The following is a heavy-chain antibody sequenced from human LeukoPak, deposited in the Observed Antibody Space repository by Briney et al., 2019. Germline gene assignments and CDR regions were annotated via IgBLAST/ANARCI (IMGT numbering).Heavy chain of an antibody. Sequence: GRSLRLSCAASGFTFSSYGMHWVRQAPGKGLEWVAVISYDGSNKYYADSVKGRFTISRDNSKNTLYLQMNSLRAEVTAVYYCAKVGGRKMATINTPFDYWGQGTLVTVSS. J-gene: IGHJ4*02. D-gene: IGHD5-24*01. CDR3: AKVGGRKMATINTPFDY. CDR2: ISYDGSNK. V-gene: IGHV3-30*18. CDR1: GFTFSSYG.